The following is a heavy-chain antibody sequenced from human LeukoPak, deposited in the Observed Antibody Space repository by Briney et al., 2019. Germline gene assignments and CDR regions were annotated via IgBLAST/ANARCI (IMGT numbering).Heavy chain of an antibody. V-gene: IGHV1-2*02. J-gene: IGHJ3*02. CDR1: GYTFTGYY. CDR3: ARAPRAVAGLDAFDI. Sequence: ASVKVSCKASGYTFTGYYMHWVRQAPGQGLEWMGWINPNSGGTNYAQKFQGRVTMTRDTSISTAYMELSSLRSEDTAVYYCARAPRAVAGLDAFDIWGQGTMVTVSS. CDR2: INPNSGGT. D-gene: IGHD6-19*01.